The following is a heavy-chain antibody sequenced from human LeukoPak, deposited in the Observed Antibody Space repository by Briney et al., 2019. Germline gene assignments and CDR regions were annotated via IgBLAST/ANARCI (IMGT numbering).Heavy chain of an antibody. CDR3: ARAPGGRRAYYMDV. D-gene: IGHD3-16*01. CDR1: GGSISSYIPY. J-gene: IGHJ6*03. V-gene: IGHV4-39*01. CDR2: ISYSGTT. Sequence: SEPLSLTCTVSGGSISSYIPYWGWIRQPPGKGLEWIGTISYSGTTYYNPSPKTRLTISVDTSKNQLSLKLNSVNATDTAVYFCARAPGGRRAYYMDVWGKGTTVTISS.